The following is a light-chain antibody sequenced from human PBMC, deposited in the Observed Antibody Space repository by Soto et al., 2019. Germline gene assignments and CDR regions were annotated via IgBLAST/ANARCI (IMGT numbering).Light chain of an antibody. V-gene: IGKV3-15*01. CDR1: QGIGDT. J-gene: IGKJ4*01. CDR3: QPYINWPLT. CDR2: DTS. Sequence: EVLMRRWPPTRYISTGEGATLSCRASQGIGDTLAWYQHKPGQTPRLLIYDTSTRATGVPTRFSGSRSGAEFTLTINSLQSEDFAVSYFQPYINWPLTFRGGSKVDIK.